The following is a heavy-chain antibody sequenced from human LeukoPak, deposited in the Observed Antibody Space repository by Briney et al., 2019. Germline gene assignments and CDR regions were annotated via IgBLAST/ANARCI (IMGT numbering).Heavy chain of an antibody. CDR1: GYTFTGYY. V-gene: IGHV1-2*04. D-gene: IGHD3-10*01. CDR2: INPNSGGT. Sequence: ASVKVSCKASGYTFTGYYMHWVRQAPGQGLEWMGWINPNSGGTNYAQKFQGWVTMTRDTSISTAYMELSRLRSDDTAVYYCARDGSITMVRGGVYYYYGMDVWGQGTTVTVSS. CDR3: ARDGSITMVRGGVYYYYGMDV. J-gene: IGHJ6*02.